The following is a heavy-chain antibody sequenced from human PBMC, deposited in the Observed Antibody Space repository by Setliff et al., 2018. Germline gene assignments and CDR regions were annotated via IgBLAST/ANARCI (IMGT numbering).Heavy chain of an antibody. J-gene: IGHJ4*02. Sequence: GGSLRLSCAASGFTFSTYDMSWVRQAPGKGLEWVSAISASGDTTYYADSVRGRFTISRDNSKSTLYLQMNSLRAEDTAVYYCATLSKDLNYWGQGTLVTVSS. CDR3: ATLSKDLNY. CDR2: ISASGDTT. V-gene: IGHV3-23*01. D-gene: IGHD3-3*01. CDR1: GFTFSTYD.